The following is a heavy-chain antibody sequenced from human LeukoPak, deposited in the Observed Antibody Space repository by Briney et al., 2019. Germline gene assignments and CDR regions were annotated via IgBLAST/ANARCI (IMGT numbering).Heavy chain of an antibody. D-gene: IGHD6-6*01. V-gene: IGHV4-59*01. CDR3: ARAYSSSSGRPFYY. CDR1: GGSISSYY. CDR2: IYYTGTT. J-gene: IGHJ4*02. Sequence: PGETLSLTCSASGGSISSYYWSWIRQAPGKELEWVGYIYYTGTTNYTPSLKSRVTISADTSKNQFSLNLTSATAADTAVYYCARAYSSSSGRPFYYWGQGTLVTVSS.